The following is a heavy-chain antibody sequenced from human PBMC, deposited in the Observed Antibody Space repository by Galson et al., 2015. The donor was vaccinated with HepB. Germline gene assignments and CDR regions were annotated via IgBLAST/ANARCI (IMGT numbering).Heavy chain of an antibody. J-gene: IGHJ4*02. CDR1: GLNFDTAW. CDR3: TTDWTFYHGGSCSFTVYSIFDY. Sequence: SLRLSCAVSGLNFDTAWMSWVRQAPGKGLEWVGRIRNKTDGGTADYAAPVKGRFTVSRDDSKNTLYLQMNSLKIEDTALYFCTTDWTFYHGGSCSFTVYSIFDYWGQGTLVTVSS. V-gene: IGHV3-15*01. CDR2: IRNKTDGGTA. D-gene: IGHD3-10*01.